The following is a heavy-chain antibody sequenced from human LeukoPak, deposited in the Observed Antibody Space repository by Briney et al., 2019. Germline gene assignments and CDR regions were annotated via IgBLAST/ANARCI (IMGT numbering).Heavy chain of an antibody. Sequence: ASVKVSCKASGYTFTSYDINWVRQATGQGLEWMGWMNPNSGNTGYAQKFQGRVTMTRNTSISTAYMELSSLRSEDTAVYYCARGLRYYCGSGSYYKPLDYWGQETLVTVSS. CDR1: GYTFTSYD. D-gene: IGHD3-10*01. CDR3: ARGLRYYCGSGSYYKPLDY. CDR2: MNPNSGNT. V-gene: IGHV1-8*01. J-gene: IGHJ4*02.